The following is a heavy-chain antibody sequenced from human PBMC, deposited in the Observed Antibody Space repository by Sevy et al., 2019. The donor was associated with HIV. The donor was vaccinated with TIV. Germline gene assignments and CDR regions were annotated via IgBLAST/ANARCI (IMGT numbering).Heavy chain of an antibody. V-gene: IGHV3-48*01. CDR1: GFPFSSHI. CDR2: ISSRSGAI. CDR3: ATTKVTAHIES. J-gene: IGHJ4*02. D-gene: IGHD4-17*01. Sequence: GGSLRLSCKASGFPFSSHIMTWVRQAPGKGLEWVSSISSRSGAIHYADSVKGRFAISRDNGKNSLFLQMNTLGAEDTAVYYCATTKVTAHIESWGQGTLVTVSS.